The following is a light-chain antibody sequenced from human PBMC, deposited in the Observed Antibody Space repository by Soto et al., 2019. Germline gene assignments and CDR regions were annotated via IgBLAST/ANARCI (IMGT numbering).Light chain of an antibody. Sequence: QSALTQPASVSGSPGQSITISCTGTSSDVGSHNLVSWYQQHPGQAPKLMIYEVSKRPLGVSARFSASKSGNTASLTISGLQGEDEADYYCCTSGGSRAVFGGGTQLTVL. CDR2: EVS. CDR1: SSDVGSHNL. J-gene: IGLJ7*01. CDR3: CTSGGSRAV. V-gene: IGLV2-23*02.